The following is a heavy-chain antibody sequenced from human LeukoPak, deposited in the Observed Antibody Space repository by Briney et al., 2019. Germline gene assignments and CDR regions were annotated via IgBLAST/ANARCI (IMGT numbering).Heavy chain of an antibody. Sequence: ASVKVSCKASGYTFTGYYIHWVRQAPGQGLEWMGWINPNSGGTNYAQKFQGRVTMTRDTSITTAYMELSRLRSDDTAVYYCARGPAVSSGYYPRWGYWGQGTLVTVSS. J-gene: IGHJ4*02. CDR1: GYTFTGYY. V-gene: IGHV1-2*02. CDR2: INPNSGGT. D-gene: IGHD3-22*01. CDR3: ARGPAVSSGYYPRWGY.